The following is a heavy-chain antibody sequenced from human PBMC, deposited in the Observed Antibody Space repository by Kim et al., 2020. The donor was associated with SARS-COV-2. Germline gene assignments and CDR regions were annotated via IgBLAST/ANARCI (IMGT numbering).Heavy chain of an antibody. CDR1: GFTFSSYS. CDR2: ISSSSSYI. Sequence: GGSLRLSCAASGFTFSSYSMNWVRQAPGKGLEWVSSISSSSSYIYYADSVKGRFTISRDNAKNSLYLQMNSLRAEDTAVYYCARDYCSSTSCYTGGHAFDIWGQGTMVTVSS. CDR3: ARDYCSSTSCYTGGHAFDI. V-gene: IGHV3-21*01. D-gene: IGHD2-2*02. J-gene: IGHJ3*02.